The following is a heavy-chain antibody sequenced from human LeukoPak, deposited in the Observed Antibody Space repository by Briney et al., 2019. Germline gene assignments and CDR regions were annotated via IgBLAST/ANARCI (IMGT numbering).Heavy chain of an antibody. Sequence: GGSLRLSCAASGFTFSSYAMHWVRQAPGKGLEWVAVISYDGSNKYYADSVKGRFTISRDNSKNTLYLQMNSLRAEDTAVYYCARGQVPAAIGGAGYWGQGTLVTVSS. CDR1: GFTFSSYA. D-gene: IGHD2-2*02. CDR2: ISYDGSNK. J-gene: IGHJ4*02. V-gene: IGHV3-30-3*01. CDR3: ARGQVPAAIGGAGY.